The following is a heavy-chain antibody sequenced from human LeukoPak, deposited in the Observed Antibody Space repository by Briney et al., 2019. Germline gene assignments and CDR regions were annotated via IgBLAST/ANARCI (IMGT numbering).Heavy chain of an antibody. CDR1: EFTVSSNY. J-gene: IGHJ3*02. CDR2: IYSGGST. D-gene: IGHD5-12*01. Sequence: GGSLRLSCAASEFTVSSNYMSWVRQAPGKGLEWVSVIYSGGSTYYADSVKGRFTISRDNSKNTLYLQMNSLRAEDTAVYYCATVHSGYVPRSAFDIWGQGTMVTVSS. CDR3: ATVHSGYVPRSAFDI. V-gene: IGHV3-53*01.